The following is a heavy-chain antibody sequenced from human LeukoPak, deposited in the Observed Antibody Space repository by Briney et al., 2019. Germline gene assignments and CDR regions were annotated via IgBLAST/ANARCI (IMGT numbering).Heavy chain of an antibody. CDR1: GGSFSGYY. V-gene: IGHV4-34*01. Sequence: SETLSLTRAVYGGSFSGYYWSWIRQPPGKGLEWIGEINHSGSTNYNTSLKSRVTISGDTSKNQFSLKLSSVTAADTAVYFCARVGYSYVINDWSRTGLGAYPTKYYYHMDVWGKGTTVTVSS. CDR2: INHSGST. J-gene: IGHJ6*03. D-gene: IGHD5-18*01. CDR3: ARVGYSYVINDWSRTGLGAYPTKYYYHMDV.